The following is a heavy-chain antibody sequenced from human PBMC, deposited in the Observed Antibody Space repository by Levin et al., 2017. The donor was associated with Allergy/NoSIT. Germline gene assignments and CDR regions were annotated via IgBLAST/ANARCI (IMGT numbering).Heavy chain of an antibody. CDR1: GDGFTRYW. D-gene: IGHD3-10*01. CDR3: VRHGLVVRALDVMDV. J-gene: IGHJ6*02. V-gene: IGHV5-51*01. CDR2: ICPGDSDT. Sequence: KHGESLKISCRVSGDGFTRYWIAWVRQLPGQGLEWMGIICPGDSDTRYSPSFQGQVTMSADKSTDTAYLQWRTLKASDTATYYCVRHGLVVRALDVMDVWGQGTTVTV.